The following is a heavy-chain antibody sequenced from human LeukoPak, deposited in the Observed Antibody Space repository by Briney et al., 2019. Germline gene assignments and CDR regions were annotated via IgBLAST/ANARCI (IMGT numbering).Heavy chain of an antibody. CDR2: IYYIGST. CDR3: ARLGGYSYYYDSSGYRLGEFDY. Sequence: PSETLSLTCTVSGGSITSYYWSWVRQPPGKGLEWLGYIYYIGSTNYNPSLKSRVTISVDTSKNQFSLKLSSVTAADTAVYYCARLGGYSYYYDSSGYRLGEFDYWGQGTLVTASS. J-gene: IGHJ4*02. V-gene: IGHV4-59*01. D-gene: IGHD3-22*01. CDR1: GGSITSYY.